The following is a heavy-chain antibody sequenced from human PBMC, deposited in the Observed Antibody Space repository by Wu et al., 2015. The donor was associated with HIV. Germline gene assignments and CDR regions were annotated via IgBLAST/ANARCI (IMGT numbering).Heavy chain of an antibody. CDR3: ARDSPYSSSGDGG. Sequence: QVQLVQSGAEVKKPGASVKVSCKVSGYTLTELSMHWVRQAPGKGLEWMGGFDPEDGETIYAQKFQGRVTITADESTSTAYMELSSLRSEDTAVYYCARDSPYSSSGDGGWGQGTLVTVSS. CDR2: FDPEDGET. J-gene: IGHJ4*02. CDR1: GYTLTELS. D-gene: IGHD6-13*01. V-gene: IGHV1-24*01.